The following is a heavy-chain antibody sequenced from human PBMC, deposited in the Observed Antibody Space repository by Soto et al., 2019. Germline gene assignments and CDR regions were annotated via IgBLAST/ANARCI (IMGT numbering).Heavy chain of an antibody. CDR3: ARDRDQLPTD. CDR1: GATFSTYT. Sequence: QVQLVQSGAEVKKPGFSVKVSCRASGATFSTYTIIWVRQAPGQGLEWVGRIIPMLGIANYAQRFQGRVTITADKSTSTAYMELSSLRSEDTAVYYCARDRDQLPTDWGQGTLVTVSS. D-gene: IGHD2-2*01. V-gene: IGHV1-69*02. J-gene: IGHJ1*01. CDR2: IIPMLGIA.